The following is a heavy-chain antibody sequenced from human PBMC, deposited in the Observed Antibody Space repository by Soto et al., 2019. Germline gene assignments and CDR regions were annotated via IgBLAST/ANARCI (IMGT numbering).Heavy chain of an antibody. J-gene: IGHJ4*02. CDR2: IDSRGGGT. V-gene: IGHV3-23*01. D-gene: IGHD3-10*01. CDR1: GFTFSTYA. CDR3: AKYGGSSTRYFDY. Sequence: EVQLLESGGGLVQPGGSLRLSCAASGFTFSTYAMTWVRQAPGKGLEWVSVIDSRGGGTYYADSVEGRFTISRDNSKNTLYLQMNSLRAEDTAVYYCAKYGGSSTRYFDYWGQGTLVTVSS.